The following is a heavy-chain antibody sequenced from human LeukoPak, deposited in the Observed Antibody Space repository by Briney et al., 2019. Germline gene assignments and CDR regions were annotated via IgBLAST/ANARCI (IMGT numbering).Heavy chain of an antibody. CDR1: GGSFSGYY. Sequence: SETLSLTCAVYGGSFSGYYWSWIRQPPGKGLEWIGEINHSGSTNYNPSLKSRVTISVDTSKNQFSLKLSSVTAADTAVYYCARVTKQRSIWSGYYLDYWGQGTLVTVSS. V-gene: IGHV4-34*01. D-gene: IGHD3-3*01. CDR3: ARVTKQRSIWSGYYLDY. J-gene: IGHJ4*02. CDR2: INHSGST.